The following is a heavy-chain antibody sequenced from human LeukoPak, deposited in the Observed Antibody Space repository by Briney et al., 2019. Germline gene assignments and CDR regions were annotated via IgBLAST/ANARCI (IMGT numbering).Heavy chain of an antibody. CDR2: IYYSGST. V-gene: IGHV4-59*01. CDR1: GGSISSYY. CDR3: AGDTAMATGAFDI. D-gene: IGHD5-18*01. J-gene: IGHJ3*02. Sequence: SETLSLTCTVSGGSISSYYWSWIRQPPGKGLEWIGYIYYSGSTNYNPSLKSRVTISVDTSKNQFSLKLSSVTAADTAVYYCAGDTAMATGAFDIWGQGTMVTVSS.